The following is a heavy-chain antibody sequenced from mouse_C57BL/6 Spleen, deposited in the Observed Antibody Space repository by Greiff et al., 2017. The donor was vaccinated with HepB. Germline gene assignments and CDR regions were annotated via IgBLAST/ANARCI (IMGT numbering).Heavy chain of an antibody. D-gene: IGHD1-1*01. Sequence: QVQLQQSGPGLVQPSQSLSITCTVSGFSLTSYGVHWVRQSPGKGLEWLGVIWSGGSTDYNAAFISRLSISKDNSKSQVFFKMNSLQADDTAIYYCARNEDYYGSRYWYFDVWGTGTTVTVSS. CDR1: GFSLTSYG. J-gene: IGHJ1*03. CDR2: IWSGGST. V-gene: IGHV2-2*01. CDR3: ARNEDYYGSRYWYFDV.